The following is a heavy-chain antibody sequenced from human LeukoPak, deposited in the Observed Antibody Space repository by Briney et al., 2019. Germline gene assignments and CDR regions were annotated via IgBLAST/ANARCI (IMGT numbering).Heavy chain of an antibody. D-gene: IGHD3-22*01. CDR3: ARDGPKTLYQTYYYDSSGYLGY. Sequence: AGGSLRLSCAASGFTFSSYAMHGVRQAPGKGLGWVAVISYDGSNKYSADSVKGRFTISRDNSKNTLYLQMNSLRAEGTAVYYCARDGPKTLYQTYYYDSSGYLGYWGQGTLVTVSS. V-gene: IGHV3-30*01. CDR1: GFTFSSYA. CDR2: ISYDGSNK. J-gene: IGHJ4*02.